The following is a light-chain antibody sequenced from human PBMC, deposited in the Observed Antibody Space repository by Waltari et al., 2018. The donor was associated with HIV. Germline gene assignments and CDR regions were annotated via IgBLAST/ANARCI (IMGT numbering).Light chain of an antibody. V-gene: IGLV3-21*04. CDR3: QVWDSSRDAYV. Sequence: SYVLAQPPSVSVAPGKTARITCGGNNIGSKSVHWYQQKPGQAPVVVIYYDSDRPSGIPERFSGSNAGNTATLTISRVEAGDEADYYCQVWDSSRDAYVFGTGTKVTVL. J-gene: IGLJ1*01. CDR1: NIGSKS. CDR2: YDS.